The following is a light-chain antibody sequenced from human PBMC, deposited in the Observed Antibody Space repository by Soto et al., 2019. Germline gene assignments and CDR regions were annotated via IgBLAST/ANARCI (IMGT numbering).Light chain of an antibody. J-gene: IGKJ4*01. CDR2: LGS. V-gene: IGKV2-28*01. CDR3: KQALQTPLT. CDR1: QSLLHKTGRNY. Sequence: DIEMTQSPLSLAVTPGEPASISCRSSQSLLHKTGRNYLAWYLKKPGQSPQLLIYLGSNRASGVTDRFSGSGSGTDFTLKISRVEAEDVGIYYCKQALQTPLTFGGGTKVEIK.